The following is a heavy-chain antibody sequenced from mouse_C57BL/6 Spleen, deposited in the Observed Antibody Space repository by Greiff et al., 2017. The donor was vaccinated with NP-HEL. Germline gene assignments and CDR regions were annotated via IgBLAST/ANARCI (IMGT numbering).Heavy chain of an antibody. CDR3: ARKGGYSNYFDY. CDR2: IWSGGST. D-gene: IGHD2-5*01. J-gene: IGHJ2*01. CDR1: GFSLTSYG. V-gene: IGHV2-2*01. Sequence: VMLVESGPGLVQPSQSLSITCTVSGFSLTSYGVHWVRQSPGKGLEWLGVIWSGGSTDYNAAFISRLSISKDNSKSQVFFKMNSLQADDTAIYYCARKGGYSNYFDYWGQGTTLTVSS.